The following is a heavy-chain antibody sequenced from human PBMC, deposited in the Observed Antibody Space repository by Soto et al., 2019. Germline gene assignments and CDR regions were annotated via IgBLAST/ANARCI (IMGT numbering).Heavy chain of an antibody. Sequence: QVQLVQSGAEVKKPGSSVKVTCKASGGTFSSNAISWVRQAPGQGLEWMGGIIPIFGTAHYAQKFQGRVTITADDSTSTASMELSSLKSEDTAVDYCATVGRGYSSVARFYFEFWGQGTLVTVSS. V-gene: IGHV1-69*12. D-gene: IGHD5-18*01. CDR3: ATVGRGYSSVARFYFEF. CDR2: IIPIFGTA. CDR1: GGTFSSNA. J-gene: IGHJ4*02.